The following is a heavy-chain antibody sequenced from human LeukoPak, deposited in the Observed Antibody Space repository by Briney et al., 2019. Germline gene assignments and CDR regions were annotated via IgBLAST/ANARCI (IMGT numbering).Heavy chain of an antibody. CDR1: GFTFSAYA. CDR2: ISGSGGST. J-gene: IGHJ4*02. CDR3: AKVNDFWSGYCNY. D-gene: IGHD3-3*01. Sequence: GGSLRLSCAASGFTFSAYAIDWVRQAPGKGLEWVSAISGSGGSTYYADSVKGRFTISRDNSKNTLYLQMNSLRAEDTAVYYCAKVNDFWSGYCNYWGQGTLVTVSS. V-gene: IGHV3-23*01.